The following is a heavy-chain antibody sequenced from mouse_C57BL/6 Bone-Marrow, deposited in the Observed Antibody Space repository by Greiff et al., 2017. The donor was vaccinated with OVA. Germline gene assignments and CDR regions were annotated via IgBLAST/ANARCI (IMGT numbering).Heavy chain of an antibody. V-gene: IGHV7-3*01. Sequence: EVKVVESGGGLVQPGGSLSLSCAASGFTFTDYYMSWVRQPPGKALEWLGFIRNKANGYTTEYSASVKGRFTISRDNSQSILYLQMNALRAEDSATYYCAREGDYYGSSYDWYFDVWGTGTTVTVSS. CDR1: GFTFTDYY. D-gene: IGHD1-1*01. J-gene: IGHJ1*03. CDR3: AREGDYYGSSYDWYFDV. CDR2: IRNKANGYTT.